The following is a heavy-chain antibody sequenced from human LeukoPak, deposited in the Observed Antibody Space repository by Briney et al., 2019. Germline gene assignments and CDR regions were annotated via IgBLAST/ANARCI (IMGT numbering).Heavy chain of an antibody. V-gene: IGHV1-18*01. Sequence: ASVKVSCKASGYTFTSYGISWVRQAPGQGLEWMGWISAYNGNTNYAQKLQGRVTMTTDTSTSTAYMELRSLRSDDTAVYYCARDPLFRFAVAGRSSLDYWGQGTLVTVSS. CDR2: ISAYNGNT. D-gene: IGHD6-19*01. CDR3: ARDPLFRFAVAGRSSLDY. J-gene: IGHJ4*02. CDR1: GYTFTSYG.